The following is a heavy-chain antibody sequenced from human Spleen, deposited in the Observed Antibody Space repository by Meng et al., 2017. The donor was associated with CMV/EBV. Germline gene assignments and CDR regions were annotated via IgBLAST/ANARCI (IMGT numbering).Heavy chain of an antibody. CDR3: ARTLYDFWSGYYSYFDY. CDR2: IYYSGN. CDR1: GGSISSYY. J-gene: IGHJ4*02. D-gene: IGHD3-3*01. V-gene: IGHV4-59*01. Sequence: SETLSLTCTVSGGSISSYYWSWIRQPPGKGLEWIGYIYYSGNNYNPSLKSRVTISVDTSKNQFSLKLSSVTAADTAVYYCARTLYDFWSGYYSYFDYWGQGTLVTVSS.